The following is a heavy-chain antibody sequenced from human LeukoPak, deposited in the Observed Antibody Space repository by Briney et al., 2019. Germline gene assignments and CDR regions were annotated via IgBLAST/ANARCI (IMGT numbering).Heavy chain of an antibody. CDR2: IIPILGIA. J-gene: IGHJ4*02. V-gene: IGHV1-69*04. CDR3: ARSLDTTVAPTAFDH. CDR1: GGTFSSYA. Sequence: SVKVSCKASGGTFSSYAISWVRQAPGQGLEWMGRIIPILGIANYAQKFQGRVTITADESTSTAYMELSSLRSEDTAVYYCARSLDTTVAPTAFDHWGQGTLVAVSS. D-gene: IGHD2-2*03.